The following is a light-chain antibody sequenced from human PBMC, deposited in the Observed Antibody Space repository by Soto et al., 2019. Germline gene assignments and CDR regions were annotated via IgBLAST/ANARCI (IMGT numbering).Light chain of an antibody. J-gene: IGLJ1*01. V-gene: IGLV1-40*01. CDR1: SSNIGAGYD. Sequence: QSVLTQPTSVSGAPGQRVTISCTGSSSNIGAGYDVHWYQQLPGTAPKLLIYGNSNRPSGVPDRFSGSKSGTSASLAITGLQAEDEADYYCQSYDSSLSGLDVFGTGTKLTVL. CDR2: GNS. CDR3: QSYDSSLSGLDV.